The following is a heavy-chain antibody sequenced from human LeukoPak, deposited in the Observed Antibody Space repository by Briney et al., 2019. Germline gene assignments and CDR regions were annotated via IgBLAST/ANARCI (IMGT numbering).Heavy chain of an antibody. Sequence: PGGSLRLSCAASGFTVSSNYMSWVRQAPGKGLEWVSVIYSGGSTYYADSVKGRFTISGDNSKNTLYLQMNSLRAEDTAVYYCARGPHYYDSSGYLYFDYWGQGTLVTVSS. V-gene: IGHV3-53*01. D-gene: IGHD3-22*01. J-gene: IGHJ4*02. CDR2: IYSGGST. CDR3: ARGPHYYDSSGYLYFDY. CDR1: GFTVSSNY.